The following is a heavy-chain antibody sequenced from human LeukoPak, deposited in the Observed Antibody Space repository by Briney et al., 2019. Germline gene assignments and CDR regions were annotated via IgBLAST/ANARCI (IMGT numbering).Heavy chain of an antibody. D-gene: IGHD2-2*01. V-gene: IGHV3-23*01. J-gene: IGHJ6*03. CDR1: GFTFSSYA. CDR2: ISGSGGST. CDR3: AKDEVVPSYYYIDV. Sequence: GGSLRLSCAASGFTFSSYAMSWVRQAPGKGLEWVSAISGSGGSTYYADSVKGRFTISRDNSKNTLYLQMNSLRAEDTAVYYCAKDEVVPSYYYIDVWGKGTTVTVSS.